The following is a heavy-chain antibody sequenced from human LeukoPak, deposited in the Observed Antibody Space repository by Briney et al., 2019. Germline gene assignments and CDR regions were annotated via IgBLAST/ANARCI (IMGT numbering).Heavy chain of an antibody. V-gene: IGHV1-69*13. CDR1: GGTFMNYA. J-gene: IGHJ4*02. D-gene: IGHD5-18*01. CDR2: IIPFYGAV. CDR3: AKMEGYSYSDY. Sequence: ASVKVSCKASGGTFMNYAINWVRQAPGQGLEWMGGIIPFYGAVNYAHKFQGRVTITADESTRTVSMEVRSLRSEDTAVYYCAKMEGYSYSDYWGQGTLVTVSS.